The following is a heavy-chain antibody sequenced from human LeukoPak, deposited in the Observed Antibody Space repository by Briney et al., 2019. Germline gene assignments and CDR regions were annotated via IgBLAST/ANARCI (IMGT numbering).Heavy chain of an antibody. Sequence: GGSLRLSCAASGFTFSSYWMSWVRQAPGKGLEWVANIKQDGSEKYYVDSVKGRFTISRDNAKNSLYLQMNSLRAEDTAVYYCARTMIFGVVWYYYMDVWGKGTTVTVSS. D-gene: IGHD3-3*01. CDR3: ARTMIFGVVWYYYMDV. CDR2: IKQDGSEK. J-gene: IGHJ6*03. CDR1: GFTFSSYW. V-gene: IGHV3-7*01.